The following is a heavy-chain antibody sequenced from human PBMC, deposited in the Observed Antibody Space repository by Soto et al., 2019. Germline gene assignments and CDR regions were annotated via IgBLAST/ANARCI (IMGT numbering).Heavy chain of an antibody. D-gene: IGHD3-3*01. Sequence: GGSLRLSCAASGFTFSSYAMHWVRQAPGKGLEWVAVISYDGSNKYYADSVKGRFTISRDNSKNTLYLQMNSLRAEDTAVYYCASSSYDFWSGIAWGQGTLVTVS. CDR3: ASSSYDFWSGIA. CDR1: GFTFSSYA. CDR2: ISYDGSNK. J-gene: IGHJ5*02. V-gene: IGHV3-30-3*01.